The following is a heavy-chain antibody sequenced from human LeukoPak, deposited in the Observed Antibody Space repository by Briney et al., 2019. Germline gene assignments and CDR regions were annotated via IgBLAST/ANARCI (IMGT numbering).Heavy chain of an antibody. CDR3: AREPSLDPFDY. CDR1: GYTFTTYA. J-gene: IGHJ4*02. V-gene: IGHV1-3*04. Sequence: ASVKVSCKASGYTFTTYAMHWVRQAPGQRLEWMGWINTGNGNTKYSQKFQGRVTITRDTSASTAYMELSSLRSDDTAVYYCAREPSLDPFDYWGQGTLVTVSS. CDR2: INTGNGNT.